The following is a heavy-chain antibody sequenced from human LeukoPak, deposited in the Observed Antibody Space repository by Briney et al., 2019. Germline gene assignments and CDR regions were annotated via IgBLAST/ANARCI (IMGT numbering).Heavy chain of an antibody. Sequence: GGSLRLSCAASGFTFSTYSMHWVRQAPGKGLEWVSSISSSSSSYSYTYYADSVKGRFTISRDNAKNALLLQMNSLRAEDTAVYYCARPQVHDYGDCGIRGQGTMVAVSS. J-gene: IGHJ3*02. V-gene: IGHV3-21*01. CDR1: GFTFSTYS. D-gene: IGHD4-17*01. CDR2: ISSSSSSYSYT. CDR3: ARPQVHDYGDCGI.